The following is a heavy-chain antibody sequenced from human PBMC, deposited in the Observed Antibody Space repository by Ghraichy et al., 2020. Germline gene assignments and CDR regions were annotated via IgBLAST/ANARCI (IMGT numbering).Heavy chain of an antibody. CDR1: GGSVSSGSYY. V-gene: IGHV4-61*01. CDR3: AIDSTTKGDYYYYGMDV. D-gene: IGHD2-8*01. J-gene: IGHJ6*02. Sequence: SETLSLTCTVSGGSVSSGSYYWSWIRQPPGKGLEWIGYIYYSGSTNYNPSLKSRVTISVDTSKNQFSLKLSSVTAADTAVYYCAIDSTTKGDYYYYGMDVWGQGTTVTVFS. CDR2: IYYSGST.